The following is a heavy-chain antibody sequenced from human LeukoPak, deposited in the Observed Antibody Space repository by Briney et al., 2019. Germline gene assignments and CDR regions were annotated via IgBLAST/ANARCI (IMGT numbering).Heavy chain of an antibody. CDR1: GYTFTGYY. Sequence: GASVKVSCKASGYTFTGYYMHWVRQAPGQGLERMGWINPNSGGTNYAQKFQGRVTMTRDTSISTAYMELSRLRPDDTAVYYCARDFSDIAVADNFDYWGQGTLVTVSS. V-gene: IGHV1-2*02. J-gene: IGHJ4*02. CDR3: ARDFSDIAVADNFDY. D-gene: IGHD6-19*01. CDR2: INPNSGGT.